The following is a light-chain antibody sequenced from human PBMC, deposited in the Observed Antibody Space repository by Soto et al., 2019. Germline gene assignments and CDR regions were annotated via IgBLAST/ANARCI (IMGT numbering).Light chain of an antibody. CDR2: GAS. Sequence: AIRMTQSPSSLSASIGATVTITCRASQDIGSVLAWYQQKPGTAPKVLISGASDLHGGVPSRFSGSGSGTDLTLTITSLQSDDCEVYFCQQYSDWPITFGQGTRLEIK. J-gene: IGKJ5*01. CDR3: QQYSDWPIT. CDR1: QDIGSV. V-gene: IGKV1-8*01.